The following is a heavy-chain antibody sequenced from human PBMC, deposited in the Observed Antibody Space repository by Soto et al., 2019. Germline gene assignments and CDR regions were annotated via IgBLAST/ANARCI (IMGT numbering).Heavy chain of an antibody. D-gene: IGHD3-22*01. CDR2: IDWDDDK. CDR3: ARTTTYYYDSSGYFGEFDY. J-gene: IGHJ4*02. Sequence: EWLALIDWDDDKYYSTSLKTRLTISKDTSKNQVVLTMTNMDPVDTATYYCARTTTYYYDSSGYFGEFDYWGQGTLVTVSS. V-gene: IGHV2-70*01.